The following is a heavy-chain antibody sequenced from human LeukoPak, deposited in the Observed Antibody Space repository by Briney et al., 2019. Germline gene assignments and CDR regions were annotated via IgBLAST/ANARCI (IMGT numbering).Heavy chain of an antibody. CDR2: IYYSGST. Sequence: SETLSLTCTVSGGSISSYYWSWIRQPPGKGLEWIGYIYYSGSTSYNPSLKSRVTISVDTSKNQFSQKLSSVTAADTAVYYCARVVDCSSTSCYSGYYYYGMDVWGQGTTVTVSS. D-gene: IGHD2-2*01. CDR1: GGSISSYY. J-gene: IGHJ6*02. CDR3: ARVVDCSSTSCYSGYYYYGMDV. V-gene: IGHV4-59*01.